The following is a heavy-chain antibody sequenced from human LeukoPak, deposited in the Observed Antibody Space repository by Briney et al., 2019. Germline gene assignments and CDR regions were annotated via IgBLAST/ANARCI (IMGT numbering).Heavy chain of an antibody. CDR3: ARGMPNTAILPYFAS. J-gene: IGHJ4*02. CDR2: IYGSGST. V-gene: IGHV3-66*01. Sequence: GGSLRLSCTASVLTLSNNYMTWVRQAPGKGLEWVSVIYGSGSTFYAESVKGRFTISRDSSKYTLYLQVDSLRAAATAAYYCARGMPNTAILPYFASWGQGTLVTVSS. D-gene: IGHD2-15*01. CDR1: VLTLSNNY.